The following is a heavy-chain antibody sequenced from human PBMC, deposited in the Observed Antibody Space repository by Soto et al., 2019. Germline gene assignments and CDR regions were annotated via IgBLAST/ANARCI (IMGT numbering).Heavy chain of an antibody. D-gene: IGHD6-13*01. CDR2: IIPIFGTA. CDR3: ARVSVMGRSWAAESKYYYYYGMDV. Sequence: SVKVSCKASGGSFSSYAFSWVRQAPGQGLEWMVGIIPIFGTANYAQKFQGRVTITADESTSTAYMELSSLRSEDTAVYYCARVSVMGRSWAAESKYYYYYGMDVWGQGTTVTVSS. CDR1: GGSFSSYA. V-gene: IGHV1-69*13. J-gene: IGHJ6*02.